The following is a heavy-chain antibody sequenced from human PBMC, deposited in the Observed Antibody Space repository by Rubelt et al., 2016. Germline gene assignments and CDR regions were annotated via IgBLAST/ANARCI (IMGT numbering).Heavy chain of an antibody. Sequence: QAPGKGLEWVAVVRFDGTRTYYADSVRGRFTMSRDNSRSTLYLQMNSLRAEDTALYYCTRERAYYYFDCWGQGTLITVSS. CDR2: VRFDGTRT. D-gene: IGHD3-10*01. V-gene: IGHV3-30*03. J-gene: IGHJ4*02. CDR3: TRERAYYYFDC.